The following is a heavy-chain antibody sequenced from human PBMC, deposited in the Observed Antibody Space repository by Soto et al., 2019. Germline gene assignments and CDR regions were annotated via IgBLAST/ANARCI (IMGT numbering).Heavy chain of an antibody. D-gene: IGHD3-10*01. J-gene: IGHJ4*02. CDR1: GYTFTSSY. CDR3: ARSLMEGDY. Sequence: QVQLIQSGAEVKKPGASVKVSCKASGYTFTSSYIHWVRQAPGQGLEWMAIINPNGGSTNYAQKFQGGVTMTRDTSTSTVYMELSSLTSEDTAVYYCARSLMEGDYWGQGTLVTVSS. V-gene: IGHV1-46*03. CDR2: INPNGGST.